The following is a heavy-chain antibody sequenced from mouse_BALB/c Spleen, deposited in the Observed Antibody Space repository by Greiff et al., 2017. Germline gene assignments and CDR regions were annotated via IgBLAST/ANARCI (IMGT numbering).Heavy chain of an antibody. CDR1: GFTFSNYW. Sequence: DVKLVESGGGLVQPGGSMKLSCVASGFTFSNYWMNWVRQSPEKGLEWVAEIRLKSNNYATHYAESVKGRFTISRDDSKSSVYLQMNNLRAEDTGIYYCTRDPGTDYWGQGTTLTVSS. J-gene: IGHJ2*01. V-gene: IGHV6-6*02. CDR3: TRDPGTDY. CDR2: IRLKSNNYAT. D-gene: IGHD4-1*01.